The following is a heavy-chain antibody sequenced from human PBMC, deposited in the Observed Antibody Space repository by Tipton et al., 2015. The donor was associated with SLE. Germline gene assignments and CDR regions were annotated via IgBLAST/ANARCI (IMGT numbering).Heavy chain of an antibody. V-gene: IGHV3-7*01. Sequence: LRLSCAASGFTFSSYWMSWVRQAPGKGLEWAANIKQDGSEKYYVDSVKGRFTISRDNAKNSLYLQMNSPRAEDTAVYYCARVRGSWAFDIWGQGTMVTVSS. CDR3: ARVRGSWAFDI. CDR2: IKQDGSEK. J-gene: IGHJ3*02. CDR1: GFTFSSYW. D-gene: IGHD1-26*01.